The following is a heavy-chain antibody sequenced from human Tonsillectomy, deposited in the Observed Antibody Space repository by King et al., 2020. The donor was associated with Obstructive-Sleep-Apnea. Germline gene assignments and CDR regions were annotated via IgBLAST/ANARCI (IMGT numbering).Heavy chain of an antibody. Sequence: LQLQESGPGLVKPSETLSLTCTVSGGSISSRTYYWGWIRQPPGKGLEWIGSIYYNGPTYYNPSLKSRVTISIDTSKKQFSLRLSSVTAADTAVYYWARGYSSGWYAYDYSYGMDVWGQGTTVTVSS. CDR1: GGSISSRTYY. V-gene: IGHV4-39*07. CDR2: IYYNGPT. J-gene: IGHJ6*02. CDR3: ARGYSSGWYAYDYSYGMDV. D-gene: IGHD6-19*01.